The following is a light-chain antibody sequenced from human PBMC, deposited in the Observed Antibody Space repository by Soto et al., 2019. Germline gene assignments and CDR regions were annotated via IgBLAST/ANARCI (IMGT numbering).Light chain of an antibody. V-gene: IGKV1-27*01. CDR3: QKCNSAPFT. CDR1: QGISNY. CDR2: AAS. Sequence: DIQMTQSPSSLSASVGDRVTITCRASQGISNYLAWYQQKPGKVPKLLIYAASTLQSGVPSRFIGSGSGTDFTLTISSLQPEDVSTYYCQKCNSAPFTFGPGNKVDIK. J-gene: IGKJ3*01.